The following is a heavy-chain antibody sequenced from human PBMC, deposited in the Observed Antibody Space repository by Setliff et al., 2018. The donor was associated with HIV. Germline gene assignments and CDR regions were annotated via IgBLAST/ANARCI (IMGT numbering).Heavy chain of an antibody. J-gene: IGHJ4*02. V-gene: IGHV3-23*01. D-gene: IGHD3-9*01. CDR2: ISGSGVGT. CDR1: GFTFRSSD. Sequence: GSLRLSCAASGFTFRSSDMSWVRQAPGKGLEWVSGISGSGVGTYYRDSVKGRFTISRDNSNNTLYLQMTSLRAEDTAIYYCAKERGRLRNFDWLSTFDYWGQGKLVTVSS. CDR3: AKERGRLRNFDWLSTFDY.